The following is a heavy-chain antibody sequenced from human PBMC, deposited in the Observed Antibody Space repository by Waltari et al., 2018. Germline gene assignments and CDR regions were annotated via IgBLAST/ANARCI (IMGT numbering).Heavy chain of an antibody. CDR3: ARDLGVFIGVGDY. V-gene: IGHV3-33*01. D-gene: IGHD2-21*01. J-gene: IGHJ4*02. CDR1: GFTFSSYG. Sequence: QVQLVESGGGVVQPGRSLRLSCAASGFTFSSYGMHWVRQAPGKGLEWVAVIWYDGSNNYYADSVKGRFTISRDNSKNTLYLQMNSLRAEDTAVYYCARDLGVFIGVGDYWGQGTLVTVSS. CDR2: IWYDGSNN.